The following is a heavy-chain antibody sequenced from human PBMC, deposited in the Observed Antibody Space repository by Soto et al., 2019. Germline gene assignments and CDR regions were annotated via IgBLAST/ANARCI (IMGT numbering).Heavy chain of an antibody. CDR3: ARDLVIQTTTGGGDF. CDR1: GYTFSSYG. V-gene: IGHV1-18*01. CDR2: ISGYNGNT. Sequence: QVQLVQSGAEVKTPGASVKVSCKASGYTFSSYGISWVRQAPGQGLEWMGWISGYNGNTNYAQKFQDRVTLTTDTSTNTAYMELRSLKSEDTAVYYCARDLVIQTTTGGGDFWGQGTLVTVSS. D-gene: IGHD3-16*02. J-gene: IGHJ4*02.